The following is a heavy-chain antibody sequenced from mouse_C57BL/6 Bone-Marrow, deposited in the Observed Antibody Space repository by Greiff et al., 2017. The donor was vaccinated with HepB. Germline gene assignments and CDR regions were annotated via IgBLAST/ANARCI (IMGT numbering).Heavy chain of an antibody. J-gene: IGHJ3*01. D-gene: IGHD2-3*01. CDR3: AREGWLLPFAY. CDR2: IDPSDSYT. Sequence: QVHVKQPGAELVKPGASVKLSCKASGYTFTSYWMQWVKQRPGQGLEWIGEIDPSDSYTNYNQKFKGKATLTADKSSSTAYMELRSLTSEDSAVYFCAREGWLLPFAYWGQGTLVTVSA. CDR1: GYTFTSYW. V-gene: IGHV1-50*01.